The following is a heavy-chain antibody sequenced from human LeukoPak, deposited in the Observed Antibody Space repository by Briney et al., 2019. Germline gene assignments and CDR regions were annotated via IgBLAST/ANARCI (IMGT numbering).Heavy chain of an antibody. V-gene: IGHV3-23*01. CDR3: ARHSAEKYTGAYGWAPPDDY. J-gene: IGHJ4*02. D-gene: IGHD7-27*01. CDR1: GFNLRSHG. Sequence: PWGTLRLPCAASGFNLRSHGMNLVRQAPGKGLEWVPGISPSGDITYYADSVKGRFTITRDNSKNAVYLQMDSLRFEDAAVYYCARHSAEKYTGAYGWAPPDDYWGQGTLGTVSS. CDR2: ISPSGDIT.